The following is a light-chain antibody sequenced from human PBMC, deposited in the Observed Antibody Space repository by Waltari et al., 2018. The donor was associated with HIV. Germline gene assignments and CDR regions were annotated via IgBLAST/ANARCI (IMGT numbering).Light chain of an antibody. CDR3: SSYTSSSTLRV. CDR1: SSDVGGYNY. Sequence: QSALTQPASVSGSPGQSITISCTGTSSDVGGYNYVSWYQQHPGKAPKLMIYDVSNRPSGVSNRFSCSKSGNMASLTISGLQAEDEADYYCSSYTSSSTLRVFGTGTKVTVL. V-gene: IGLV2-14*03. CDR2: DVS. J-gene: IGLJ1*01.